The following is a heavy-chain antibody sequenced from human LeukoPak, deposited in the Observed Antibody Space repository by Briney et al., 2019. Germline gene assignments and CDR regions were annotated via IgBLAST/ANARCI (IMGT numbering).Heavy chain of an antibody. Sequence: ASVKVSCKASGGTFSSYAISWVRQAPGQGLEWMGGIIPIFGTANYAQKFQGRVTITADESTSTAYMELSSLRPEDTAVYYCATSPIGHDYGDYVPLFDYWGQGTLVTVSS. CDR3: ATSPIGHDYGDYVPLFDY. J-gene: IGHJ4*02. V-gene: IGHV1-69*13. D-gene: IGHD4-17*01. CDR2: IIPIFGTA. CDR1: GGTFSSYA.